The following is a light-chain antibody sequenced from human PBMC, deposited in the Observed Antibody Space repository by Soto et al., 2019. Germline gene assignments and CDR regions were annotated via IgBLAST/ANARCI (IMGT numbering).Light chain of an antibody. CDR3: SSYTSSGTHWV. CDR2: GNS. V-gene: IGLV1-40*01. J-gene: IGLJ3*02. CDR1: SSNIGAGYD. Sequence: QSVLTQPPSVSGAPGQRVTISCTGSSSNIGAGYDVHWYQQLPGTAPKLLISGNSNRPSGVPDRFSGSKSGTSASLAITGLQAEDEADYYCSSYTSSGTHWVFGGGTKLTVL.